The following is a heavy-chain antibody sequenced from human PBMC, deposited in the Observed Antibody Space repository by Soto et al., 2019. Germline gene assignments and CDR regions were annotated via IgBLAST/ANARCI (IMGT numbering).Heavy chain of an antibody. CDR2: INPNSGGT. Sequence: ASVKVSCKASGYTFTGYYMHWVRQAPGQGLEWTGWINPNSGGTNYAQKFQGRVTMTRDTSISTAYMELSRLRSDDTAVYYCARAGFYYYYGMDVWGQGTTVTVSS. V-gene: IGHV1-2*02. J-gene: IGHJ6*02. CDR3: ARAGFYYYYGMDV. CDR1: GYTFTGYY.